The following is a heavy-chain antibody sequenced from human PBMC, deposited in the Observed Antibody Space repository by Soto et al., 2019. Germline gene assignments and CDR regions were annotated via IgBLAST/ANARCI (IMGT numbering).Heavy chain of an antibody. CDR3: ARRGSMVRGVRENWFDP. V-gene: IGHV1-69*13. CDR2: IIPIFGTA. Sequence: GASVKVSCKASGGTFSSYAISWVRQAPGQGLEWMGGIIPIFGTANYAQKFQGRVTITADESTSTAYMELSSLRSEDTAVYYCARRGSMVRGVRENWFDPWGQGTLVTVSS. J-gene: IGHJ5*02. D-gene: IGHD3-10*01. CDR1: GGTFSSYA.